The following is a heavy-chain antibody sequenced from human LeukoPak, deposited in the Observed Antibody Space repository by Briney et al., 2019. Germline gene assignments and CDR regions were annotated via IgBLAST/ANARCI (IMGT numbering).Heavy chain of an antibody. CDR2: IWYDGSKS. V-gene: IGHV3-33*08. CDR3: ARLTGWSAIDY. CDR1: GFTFSSYA. D-gene: IGHD6-19*01. Sequence: GGSLRLSCAASGFTFSSYAMHWVRQAPGKGLEWVAIIWYDGSKSYYADSVKGRFTISRDNSKNTLYLQMDRLRAEDTALYYRARLTGWSAIDYWGQGTLVTVSS. J-gene: IGHJ4*02.